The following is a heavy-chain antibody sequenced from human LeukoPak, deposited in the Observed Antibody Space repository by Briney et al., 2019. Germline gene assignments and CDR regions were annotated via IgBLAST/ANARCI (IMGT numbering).Heavy chain of an antibody. CDR3: AKGAMVRGFMGDAFDI. Sequence: GGSLRLSCAASGFTFSSYAMSWVRQAPGKGLEWVSAISGSGGSTYYADSVKGRFTISRDNSKNTLYLQMNSLRAEDTAVHYCAKGAMVRGFMGDAFDIWVQGTMVTVSS. D-gene: IGHD3-10*01. CDR2: ISGSGGST. J-gene: IGHJ3*02. V-gene: IGHV3-23*01. CDR1: GFTFSSYA.